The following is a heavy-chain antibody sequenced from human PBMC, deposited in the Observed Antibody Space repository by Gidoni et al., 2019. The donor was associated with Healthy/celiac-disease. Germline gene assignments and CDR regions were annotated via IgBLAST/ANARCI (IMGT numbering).Heavy chain of an antibody. V-gene: IGHV4-39*01. J-gene: IGHJ4*02. CDR1: GGSISSSSYY. CDR2: IYYSGST. CDR3: ARHAADNDFWSGYYDY. Sequence: QLQLQESGPGLVKPSETLSLTCTVSGGSISSSSYYWGWIRQPPGKGLEWIGSIYYSGSTYYNPSLKSRVTISVDTSKNQFSLKLSSVTAADTAVYYCARHAADNDFWSGYYDYWGQGTLVTVSS. D-gene: IGHD3-3*01.